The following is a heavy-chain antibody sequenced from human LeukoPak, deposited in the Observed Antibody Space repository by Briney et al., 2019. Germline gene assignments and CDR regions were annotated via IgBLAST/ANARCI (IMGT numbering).Heavy chain of an antibody. Sequence: ASVKVSCKASGYTFTSYYMHWVRQAPGQGLEWMGIINPSGGSTSYAQKFQGRVTMTRDTSTSTVYMELSSLRSEDTAVYYCARDQGGAAAGEYCYYYGMDVWGQGTTVTVSS. CDR1: GYTFTSYY. D-gene: IGHD6-13*01. CDR3: ARDQGGAAAGEYCYYYGMDV. CDR2: INPSGGST. V-gene: IGHV1-46*01. J-gene: IGHJ6*02.